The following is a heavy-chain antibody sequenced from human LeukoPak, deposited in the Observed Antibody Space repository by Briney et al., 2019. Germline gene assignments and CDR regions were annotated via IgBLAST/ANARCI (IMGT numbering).Heavy chain of an antibody. CDR3: ARNGGSYSFDY. CDR1: GGSISTYY. CDR2: IYYSGST. V-gene: IGHV4-59*01. D-gene: IGHD1-26*01. Sequence: SETLSLTXTVSGGSISTYYWSWIRQPPGEGLEWIGYIYYSGSTNYNPSFKSRVTISVDTSKNQFSLKLSSVTAADTAVYYCARNGGSYSFDYWGQGTLVTVSS. J-gene: IGHJ4*02.